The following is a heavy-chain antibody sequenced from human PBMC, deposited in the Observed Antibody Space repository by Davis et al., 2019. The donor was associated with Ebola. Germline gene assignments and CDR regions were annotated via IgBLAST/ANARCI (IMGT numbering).Heavy chain of an antibody. V-gene: IGHV3-48*04. CDR3: ARARYFDWLFWAY. CDR2: ISSSGSTI. CDR1: GFTFSSYS. Sequence: GESLKISCAASGFTFSSYSMNWVRQAPGKGLEWVSYISSSGSTIYYADSVKGRFTISRDNAKNSLYLQMNSLRAEDTAVYYCARARYFDWLFWAYWGQGTLVTVSS. J-gene: IGHJ4*02. D-gene: IGHD3-9*01.